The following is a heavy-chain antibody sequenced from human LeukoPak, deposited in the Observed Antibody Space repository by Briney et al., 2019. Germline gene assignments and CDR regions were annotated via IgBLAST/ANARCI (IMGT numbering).Heavy chain of an antibody. CDR1: GFTFNNYS. CDR3: AKELYYDVWKDHYRPHFDC. J-gene: IGHJ4*02. V-gene: IGHV3-23*01. CDR2: IYGSGGRS. Sequence: PWGSLRLSCAASGFTFNNYSISWVRQAPGKGLEWVSDIYGSGGRSHNPDSVRGRFTITRDRSNHTVFLQKNNVRPEDAAVYYCAKELYYDVWKDHYRPHFDCWGQGTLVTVSS. D-gene: IGHD3-3*01.